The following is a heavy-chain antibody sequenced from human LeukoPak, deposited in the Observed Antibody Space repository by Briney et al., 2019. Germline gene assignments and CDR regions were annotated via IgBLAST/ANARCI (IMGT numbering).Heavy chain of an antibody. V-gene: IGHV3-30*03. J-gene: IGHJ4*02. CDR3: ASSVVGGSSFDY. CDR1: GFTFSSYG. Sequence: PGGSLRLSCAASGFTFSSYGMHWVRQAPGKGLEWVAVISYDGSNKYYADSVKGRFTISRDNSKNTLYLQMNSLRAEDTAVYYCASSVVGGSSFDYWGQGTLVTVSS. CDR2: ISYDGSNK. D-gene: IGHD1-26*01.